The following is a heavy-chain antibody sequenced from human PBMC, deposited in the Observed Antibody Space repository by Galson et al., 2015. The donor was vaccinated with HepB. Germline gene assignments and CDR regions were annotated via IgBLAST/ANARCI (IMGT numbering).Heavy chain of an antibody. Sequence: SLRLSCAASGFTFSDYHMSWIRQAPGKGLEWVSYISGSSSYTNYADSVKGRFTISRDNAKNSLYLQMNSLRAEDTAVYYCARVPPGAWSSWYVCYYGMDVWGQGTTVTVSS. CDR3: ARVPPGAWSSWYVCYYGMDV. CDR2: ISGSSSYT. D-gene: IGHD6-13*01. V-gene: IGHV3-11*05. CDR1: GFTFSDYH. J-gene: IGHJ6*02.